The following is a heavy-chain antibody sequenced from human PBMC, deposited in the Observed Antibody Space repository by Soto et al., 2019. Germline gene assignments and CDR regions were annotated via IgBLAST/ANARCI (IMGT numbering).Heavy chain of an antibody. J-gene: IGHJ6*02. CDR3: AKETEGYSSGWIQYYYYGIDV. CDR2: ISGSGGST. V-gene: IGHV3-23*01. CDR1: GFTFSSYA. D-gene: IGHD6-19*01. Sequence: GGSLRLSCAASGFTFSSYAMSWVRQAPGKGLEWVSAISGSGGSTYYADSVKGRFTISRDNSKNTLYLQMNSLRAEDTAVYYCAKETEGYSSGWIQYYYYGIDVWGQGTTVTVSS.